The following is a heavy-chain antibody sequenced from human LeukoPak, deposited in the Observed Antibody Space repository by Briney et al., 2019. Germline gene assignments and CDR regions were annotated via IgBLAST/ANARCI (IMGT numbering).Heavy chain of an antibody. J-gene: IGHJ5*02. CDR2: ISAYSGNT. CDR1: GYTFTSYG. D-gene: IGHD2-2*01. CDR3: ARSWRQGYCSSTSCYGENWFDP. Sequence: ASVKVSCKASGYTFTSYGISWVRQAPGQGLEWMGWISAYSGNTNYAQKLQGRVTMTTDTSTSTAYMELRSLRSDDTAVYYCARSWRQGYCSSTSCYGENWFDPWGQGTLVTVSS. V-gene: IGHV1-18*01.